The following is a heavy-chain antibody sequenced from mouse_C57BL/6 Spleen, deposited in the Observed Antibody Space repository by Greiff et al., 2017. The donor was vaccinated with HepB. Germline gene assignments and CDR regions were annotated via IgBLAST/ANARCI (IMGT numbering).Heavy chain of an antibody. CDR3: ARRGLLYWYFDV. V-gene: IGHV1-80*01. CDR1: GYAFSSYW. J-gene: IGHJ1*03. CDR2: IYPGDGDT. D-gene: IGHD2-13*01. Sequence: VQLQQSGAELVKPGASVKISCKASGYAFSSYWMNWVKQRPGKGLEWIGQIYPGDGDTNYNGKFKGKATLTADKSSSTAYMQLSSLTSEDSAVYFCARRGLLYWYFDVWGTGTTVTVSS.